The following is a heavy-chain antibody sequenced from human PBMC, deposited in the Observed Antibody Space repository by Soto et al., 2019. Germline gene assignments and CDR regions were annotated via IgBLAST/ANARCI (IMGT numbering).Heavy chain of an antibody. J-gene: IGHJ4*02. CDR1: GGSISSGDYS. CDR2: IYSGGST. V-gene: IGHV4-30-2*01. Sequence: QLQLQESGSGLVKPSQTLSLTCAVSGGSISSGDYSWNWIRQPPGKGLECIGYIYSGGSTYYNTSLQSRVTMSVDRSRNQFSLKLNSVTAADTAVYYCARVRREYDNSGPVDYWDQGTLVTVSS. D-gene: IGHD3-22*01. CDR3: ARVRREYDNSGPVDY.